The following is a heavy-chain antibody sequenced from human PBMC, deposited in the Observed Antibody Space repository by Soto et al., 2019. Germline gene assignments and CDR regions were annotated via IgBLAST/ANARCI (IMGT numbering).Heavy chain of an antibody. D-gene: IGHD2-2*01. CDR3: AKARGSSSPASGSS. Sequence: EGSLRLSCAASGFTFSTYAMSWVRQAPGKGLEWVSVISGSGGDTYYADSVKGRFTISRDNSKNTLSLQMNSLRAEDTAVYYCAKARGSSSPASGSSWGQGTKVTVAS. V-gene: IGHV3-23*01. CDR1: GFTFSTYA. CDR2: ISGSGGDT. J-gene: IGHJ1*01.